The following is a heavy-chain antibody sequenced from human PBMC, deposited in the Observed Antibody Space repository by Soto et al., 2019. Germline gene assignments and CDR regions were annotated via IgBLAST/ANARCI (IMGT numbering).Heavy chain of an antibody. V-gene: IGHV4-59*01. Sequence: KTSETLSLTCTVSGGSLSSYYWTWIRQSPGKGPEWIGYVYFSGNTNYNPSLKSRVTISIDTSKNQFSLRLASVTAADTAFYYCGSVRPCDYVLSWGQGTLVSVSS. CDR3: GSVRPCDYVLS. J-gene: IGHJ5*02. CDR1: GGSLSSYY. CDR2: VYFSGNT. D-gene: IGHD3-16*01.